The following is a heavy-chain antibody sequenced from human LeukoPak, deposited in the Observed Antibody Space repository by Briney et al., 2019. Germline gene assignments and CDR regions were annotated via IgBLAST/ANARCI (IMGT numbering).Heavy chain of an antibody. Sequence: GGALRLSCSASGFSFSSYEMNWVRQAPGKGLEWVSYISSSGGTIYYADSVKGRFTISRDNAKNSLYLQMNSLRAEDTAVYYCARDLSYCTITSCSYYYYGMDVWGRGTTVTVSS. D-gene: IGHD2-2*01. V-gene: IGHV3-48*03. CDR2: ISSSGGTI. J-gene: IGHJ6*02. CDR3: ARDLSYCTITSCSYYYYGMDV. CDR1: GFSFSSYE.